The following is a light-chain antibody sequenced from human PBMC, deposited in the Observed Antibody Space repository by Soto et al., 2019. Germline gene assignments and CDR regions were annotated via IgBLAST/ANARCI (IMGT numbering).Light chain of an antibody. J-gene: IGLJ1*01. CDR2: GDS. Sequence: QSVLTQPPSVSGAPGQRVTISCTGSGSNIGAGYDVHWYQHRPGTAPKLLVFGDSHRPSGVPDRFSGSKSGTSASLAITGIQAEDEGDYYCQSYDRTLDSRYVFGTGTKLTVL. V-gene: IGLV1-40*01. CDR1: GSNIGAGYD. CDR3: QSYDRTLDSRYV.